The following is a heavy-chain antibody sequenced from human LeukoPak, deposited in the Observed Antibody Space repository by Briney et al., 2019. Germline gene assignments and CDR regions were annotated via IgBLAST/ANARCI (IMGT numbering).Heavy chain of an antibody. J-gene: IGHJ5*02. CDR2: ISGSGSST. CDR3: AKYSSSWSTYNWFDP. Sequence: GGSLRLSCAASGFTFSSYAMSWVRQAPGKGLEWVSAISGSGSSTYYADSVKGRFTISRDNSKNTLYLQMNSLRAEDTAVYYCAKYSSSWSTYNWFDPWGQGTLVTVSS. CDR1: GFTFSSYA. V-gene: IGHV3-23*01. D-gene: IGHD6-13*01.